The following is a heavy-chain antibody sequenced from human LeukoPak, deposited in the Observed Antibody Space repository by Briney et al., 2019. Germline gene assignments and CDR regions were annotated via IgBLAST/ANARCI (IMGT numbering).Heavy chain of an antibody. CDR2: INHSGST. J-gene: IGHJ4*02. D-gene: IGHD5-18*01. V-gene: IGHV4-34*01. CDR1: GGSFSGYY. CDR3: ARVRTPRGYSYGLPRYYFDY. Sequence: PSETLPLTCAVYGGSFSGYYWSWIRQPPGKGLEWIGEINHSGSTNYNPSLKSRVTISVDTSKNQFSLKLSSVTAADTAVYYCARVRTPRGYSYGLPRYYFDYWGQGTLVTVSS.